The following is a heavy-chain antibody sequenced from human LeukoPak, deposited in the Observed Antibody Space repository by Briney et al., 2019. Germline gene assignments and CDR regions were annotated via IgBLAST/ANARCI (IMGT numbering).Heavy chain of an antibody. V-gene: IGHV3-30*04. CDR2: ISYDGSNK. J-gene: IGHJ4*02. CDR3: ARGSGSYRPTHFDY. D-gene: IGHD1-26*01. CDR1: GFTFSSYA. Sequence: GRSLRLSCAASGFTFSSYAMHWVRQAPGKGLEWVAVISYDGSNKYYADSVKGRFTISRDNSKNTLYLQMNSLRAEDTAVYYCARGSGSYRPTHFDYWGQGTLVTVSS.